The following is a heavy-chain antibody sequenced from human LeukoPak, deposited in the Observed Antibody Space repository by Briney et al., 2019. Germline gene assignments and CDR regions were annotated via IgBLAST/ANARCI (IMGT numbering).Heavy chain of an antibody. CDR1: GFTFSSYS. CDR3: ARKERIWPLYDY. D-gene: IGHD2-2*02. V-gene: IGHV3-21*01. Sequence: GGSLRLSCAASGFTFSSYSMNWVRQAPGKGLEWVSSISSSSSYIYYADSVKGRFTISRDNAKNSLYLQMNSLRAEDTAVYYCARKERIWPLYDYWGQGTLVTVSS. J-gene: IGHJ4*02. CDR2: ISSSSSYI.